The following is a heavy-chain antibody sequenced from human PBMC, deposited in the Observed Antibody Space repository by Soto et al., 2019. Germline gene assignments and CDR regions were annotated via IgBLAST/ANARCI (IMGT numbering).Heavy chain of an antibody. CDR1: GYTFTSYD. V-gene: IGHV1-8*01. CDR2: MNPNSGNT. J-gene: IGHJ3*02. CDR3: ARDPNSPIHDAFDI. D-gene: IGHD7-27*01. Sequence: ASVKVSCKASGYTFTSYDINWVRQATGQGLEWMGWMNPNSGNTGYAQKFQGRVTMTRNTSISTAYMELSSLRSEDTAVYYCARDPNSPIHDAFDIWGQGTMVTVSS.